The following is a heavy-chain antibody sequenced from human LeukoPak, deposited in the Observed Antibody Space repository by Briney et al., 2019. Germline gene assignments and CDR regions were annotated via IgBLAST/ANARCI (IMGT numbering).Heavy chain of an antibody. D-gene: IGHD3-9*01. CDR3: ARRLVPEYYFDY. V-gene: IGHV4-34*01. Sequence: SETLSLTCAVHGGSFSGYYWSWIRQPPGKGLEWIGEINHSGSTNYNPSLKSRVTISVDTSKNQFSLKLSSVTAADTAVYYCARRLVPEYYFDYWGQGTLVTVSS. CDR2: INHSGST. CDR1: GGSFSGYY. J-gene: IGHJ4*02.